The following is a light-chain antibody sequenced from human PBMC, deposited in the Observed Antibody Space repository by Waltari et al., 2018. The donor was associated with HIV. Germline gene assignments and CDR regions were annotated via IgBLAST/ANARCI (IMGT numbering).Light chain of an antibody. Sequence: EIMITQSPATLAVSRGERATLSCRASQTITSNLAWYQHKPGQAPRLLIFGASTRATGIPARFSGSGSGTDFTLTISSLQSEDFAIYYCQQYENWPPFTFGGGTRVEIK. CDR3: QQYENWPPFT. J-gene: IGKJ4*01. V-gene: IGKV3-15*01. CDR1: QTITSN. CDR2: GAS.